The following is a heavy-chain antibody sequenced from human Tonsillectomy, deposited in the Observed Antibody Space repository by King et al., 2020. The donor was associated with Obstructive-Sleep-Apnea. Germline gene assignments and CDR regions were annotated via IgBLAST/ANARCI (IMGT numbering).Heavy chain of an antibody. D-gene: IGHD6-19*01. Sequence: QLVQSGAEVKKPGSSVKVSCKASGGTFSSYAISWVRQAPGQGLEWMGGIIPILGIANYAQKFQGRVTITADKSTSTAYMELSSLRSEDTAVYYCARGTLTMAVAGTPWDGMDVWGQGTTVTVSS. V-gene: IGHV1-69*09. CDR2: IIPILGIA. CDR1: GGTFSSYA. J-gene: IGHJ6*02. CDR3: ARGTLTMAVAGTPWDGMDV.